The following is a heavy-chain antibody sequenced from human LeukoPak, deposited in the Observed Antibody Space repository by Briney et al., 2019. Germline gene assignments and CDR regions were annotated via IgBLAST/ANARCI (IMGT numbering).Heavy chain of an antibody. V-gene: IGHV3-66*02. CDR2: IYIDAGP. Sequence: GGSLTLTCTLSGVNLSDTLIAWVGQAPGKGPEWVALIYIDAGPFYADSVKGRFTISRDNSKNMVFLQMHGLRSEASARYYCVRDRAGRQSWVEFALWGQGTLVTVSS. CDR1: GVNLSDTL. J-gene: IGHJ5*02. CDR3: VRDRAGRQSWVEFAL. D-gene: IGHD3-10*01.